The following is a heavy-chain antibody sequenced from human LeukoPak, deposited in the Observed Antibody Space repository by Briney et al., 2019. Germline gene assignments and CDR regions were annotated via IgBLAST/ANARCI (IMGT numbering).Heavy chain of an antibody. Sequence: GASVKVSCKASGYTFTSYAMHWVRQAPGQRLEWMGWINAGNGNTKYSQKFQGRVTTTRDTSASTAYMELSSLRSEDTAVYYCARVSGWYYGFDYWGQGTLVTVSS. CDR3: ARVSGWYYGFDY. D-gene: IGHD6-19*01. CDR1: GYTFTSYA. CDR2: INAGNGNT. V-gene: IGHV1-3*01. J-gene: IGHJ4*02.